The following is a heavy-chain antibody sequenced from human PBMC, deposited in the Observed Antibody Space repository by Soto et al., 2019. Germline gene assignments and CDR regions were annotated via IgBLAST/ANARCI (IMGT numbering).Heavy chain of an antibody. CDR2: IYYSGST. D-gene: IGHD1-1*01. Sequence: SETLSLTCSVSGGSISSGAHYWSWIRQHPGKGLDWIGYIYYSGSTYYNPSLKSRVTISVDTSNNQFSLKLSSVTAADTAGYYGAKAPTVGTRGFDFGGQGPLVPVSS. V-gene: IGHV4-31*03. CDR1: GGSISSGAHY. J-gene: IGHJ4*02. CDR3: AKAPTVGTRGFDF.